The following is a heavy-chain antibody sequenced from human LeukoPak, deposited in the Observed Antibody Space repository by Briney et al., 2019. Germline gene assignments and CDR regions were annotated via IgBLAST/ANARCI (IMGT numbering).Heavy chain of an antibody. CDR3: ARGSRDSSGYYFDY. CDR1: GGSISSGDYY. Sequence: SETLSLTCTVSGGSISSGDYYWSWIRQPPGKGLEWIGYIYYSGSTYYNPSLKSRVTISVDTSKNQFSLKLSSVTAADTAVYYCARGSRDSSGYYFDYWGQGTLVTVSS. CDR2: IYYSGST. V-gene: IGHV4-30-4*01. J-gene: IGHJ4*02. D-gene: IGHD3-22*01.